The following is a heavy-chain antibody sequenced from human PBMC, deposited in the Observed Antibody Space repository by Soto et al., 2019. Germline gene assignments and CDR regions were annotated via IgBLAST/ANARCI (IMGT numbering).Heavy chain of an antibody. CDR1: GGSISSSSYY. Sequence: QLQLQESGPGLVKPSETLSLTCTVSGGSISSSSYYWGWIRQPPGKGLEWIGSIYYSGSTYYNPSLKSRVTISVDTSKNQFSLKLSSVTAADTAVYYCAREIAAAGTYFDLRGRGTLVTVSS. J-gene: IGHJ2*01. D-gene: IGHD6-13*01. CDR3: AREIAAAGTYFDL. V-gene: IGHV4-39*02. CDR2: IYYSGST.